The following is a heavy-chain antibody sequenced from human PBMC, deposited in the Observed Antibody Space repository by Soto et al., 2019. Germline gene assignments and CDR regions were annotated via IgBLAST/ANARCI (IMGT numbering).Heavy chain of an antibody. CDR1: GFTFSSYA. CDR3: AGRDCQNSEVPFDY. J-gene: IGHJ4*02. Sequence: PGGSLRLSCAASGFTFSSYAMHWVRQAPGKGLEWVAVISYDGSNKYYADSVKGRFTISRDNSKNTLYLQMNSLRAEDTAVYYCAGRDCQNSEVPFDYWGQGTLVTVSS. CDR2: ISYDGSNK. V-gene: IGHV3-30-3*01. D-gene: IGHD2-21*01.